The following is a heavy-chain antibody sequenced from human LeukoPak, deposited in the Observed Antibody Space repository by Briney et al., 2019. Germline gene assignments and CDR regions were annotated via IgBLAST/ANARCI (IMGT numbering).Heavy chain of an antibody. CDR1: GGSISSYY. Sequence: SETLSLTCTDSGGSISSYYWSWIRQPPGTGLERIGYIYYSGSTNYTPSLKSRVTISVDTSKNQFSLKLSSVAAADTAVYYCAREVTMVRGVISQGYGMDVWGQGTTVTVSS. V-gene: IGHV4-59*01. J-gene: IGHJ6*02. D-gene: IGHD3-10*01. CDR2: IYYSGST. CDR3: AREVTMVRGVISQGYGMDV.